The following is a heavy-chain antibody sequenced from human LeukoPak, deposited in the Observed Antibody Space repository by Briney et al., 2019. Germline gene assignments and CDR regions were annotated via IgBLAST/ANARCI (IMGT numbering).Heavy chain of an antibody. CDR1: GFTYSLFW. D-gene: IGHD4-17*01. J-gene: IGHJ4*02. V-gene: IGHV3-7*01. CDR2: IKQDGSEK. Sequence: PGGSLRLSCAASGFTYSLFWMSWVRQAPGKGLEWVANIKQDGSEKYYVDSVKGRFTISGDNAERSLYLQMNSLRAEDTAVYYCARGFASGDYGADWGQGTLVTVSS. CDR3: ARGFASGDYGAD.